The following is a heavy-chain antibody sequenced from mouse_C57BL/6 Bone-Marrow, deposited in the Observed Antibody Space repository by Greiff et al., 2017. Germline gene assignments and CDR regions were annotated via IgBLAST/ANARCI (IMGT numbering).Heavy chain of an antibody. CDR1: GYTFTIYF. Sequence: VQLQQSGADPALPRAPCPLSFNSSGYTFTIYFISWVKQRTGQGLEWIGEIYPRSGNTYYNEKFKGKATLTADKSSSTAYMELRSLTSEDSAVYFCARPLVFGYSFAYWGQGTLVTVSA. V-gene: IGHV1-81*01. D-gene: IGHD2-2*01. CDR2: IYPRSGNT. CDR3: ARPLVFGYSFAY. J-gene: IGHJ3*01.